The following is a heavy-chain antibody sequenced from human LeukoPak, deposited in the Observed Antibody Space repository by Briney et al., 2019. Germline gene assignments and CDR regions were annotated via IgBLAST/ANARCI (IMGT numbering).Heavy chain of an antibody. CDR1: GYTFTGYY. V-gene: IGHV1-2*02. CDR3: ARDAGSSRWYPTSPAYYYGMDV. D-gene: IGHD6-13*01. Sequence: ASVKVSCKASGYTFTGYYMHWVRQAPGQGLEWMGWINPNSGGTNYAQKFQGRVTMTRDTSISTAYMELSRLRSDDTAVYYCARDAGSSRWYPTSPAYYYGMDVWGQGTTVTVSS. CDR2: INPNSGGT. J-gene: IGHJ6*02.